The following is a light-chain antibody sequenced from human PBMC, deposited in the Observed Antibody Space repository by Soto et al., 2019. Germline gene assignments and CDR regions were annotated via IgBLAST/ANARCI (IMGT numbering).Light chain of an antibody. CDR1: SSNIGNNY. CDR2: DNN. J-gene: IGLJ2*01. Sequence: QSVLTQPPSVSAAPGQKVTISCSGSSSNIGNNYVCWYRQLPGTAPKLLIYDNNKRPSGIPDRFSGSKSGTSATLGITGLQTGDEADYYCGTWDSSLSVVVFGGGTKLIVL. CDR3: GTWDSSLSVVV. V-gene: IGLV1-51*01.